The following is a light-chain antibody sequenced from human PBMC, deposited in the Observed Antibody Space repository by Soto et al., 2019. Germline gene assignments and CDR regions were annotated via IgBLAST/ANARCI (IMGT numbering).Light chain of an antibody. CDR2: EGT. CDR3: CSYAGSRTYV. V-gene: IGLV2-23*01. J-gene: IGLJ1*01. Sequence: QSVLTQPASGSGPPGKPFAFSCIGRGSDVGSYDLVSWYLQYPGKAPKVIIFEGTKRPSGVSDRFSGSKSGNTASLTISGLQTEDEADYYCCSYAGSRTYVFGPGTKVTVL. CDR1: GSDVGSYDL.